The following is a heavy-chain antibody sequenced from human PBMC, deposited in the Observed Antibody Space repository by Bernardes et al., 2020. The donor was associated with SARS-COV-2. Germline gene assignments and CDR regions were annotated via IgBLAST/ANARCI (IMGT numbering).Heavy chain of an antibody. Sequence: SVKVSCKASGGTFSSYAISWVRQAPGQGLEWMGGIIPIFGTANYAQKFQGRVTITADESTSTAYMELSSLRSEDTAVYYCARGHPVVVAATGPDYYYMDVWGKGTTVTVSS. V-gene: IGHV1-69*13. CDR1: GGTFSSYA. J-gene: IGHJ6*03. D-gene: IGHD2-15*01. CDR3: ARGHPVVVAATGPDYYYMDV. CDR2: IIPIFGTA.